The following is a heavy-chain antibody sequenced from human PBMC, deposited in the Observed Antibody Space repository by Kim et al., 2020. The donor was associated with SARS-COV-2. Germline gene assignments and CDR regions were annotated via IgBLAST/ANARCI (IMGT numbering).Heavy chain of an antibody. CDR2: IKSKTDGGTT. Sequence: GGSLRLSCAASGFTFSNAWMSWVRQAPGKGLEWVGRIKSKTDGGTTDYAAPVKGRFTISRDDSKNTLYLQMNSLKTEDTAVYYCTTPIGPKYYYEAPIGYYGMDVWGQGTTVTVSS. D-gene: IGHD3-10*01. CDR3: TTPIGPKYYYEAPIGYYGMDV. CDR1: GFTFSNAW. J-gene: IGHJ6*02. V-gene: IGHV3-15*01.